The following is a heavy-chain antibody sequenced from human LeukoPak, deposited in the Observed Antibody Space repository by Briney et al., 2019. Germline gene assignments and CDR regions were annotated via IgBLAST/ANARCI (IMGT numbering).Heavy chain of an antibody. CDR1: GFTFSSYG. Sequence: HPGGSLRLSCAASGFTFSSYGMHWVHQAPGKGLEWVAVIWYDGNNKYYADSVKGRFTISRDNSKNTLYLQMNSLRAEDTAVYYCARSTSSEYDIYHFDYWGQGTLVTVSS. CDR2: IWYDGNNK. V-gene: IGHV3-33*01. CDR3: ARSTSSEYDIYHFDY. J-gene: IGHJ4*02. D-gene: IGHD3-9*01.